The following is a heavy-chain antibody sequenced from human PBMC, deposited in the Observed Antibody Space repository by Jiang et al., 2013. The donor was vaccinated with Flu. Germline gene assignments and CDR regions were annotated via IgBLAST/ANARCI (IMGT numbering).Heavy chain of an antibody. V-gene: IGHV3-23*01. CDR3: AKDWLTTVRLPYFDY. J-gene: IGHJ4*02. D-gene: IGHD4-11*01. Sequence: RLSCAASGFTFSSYAMSWVRQAPGKGLEWVSAISGSGGSTYYADSVKGRFTISRDNSKNTLYLQMNSLRAEDTAVYYCAKDWLTTVRLPYFDYWGQGTLVTVSS. CDR2: ISGSGGST. CDR1: GFTFSSYA.